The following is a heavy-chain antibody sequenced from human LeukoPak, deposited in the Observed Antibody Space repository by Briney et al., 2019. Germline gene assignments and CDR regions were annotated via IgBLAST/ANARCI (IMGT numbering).Heavy chain of an antibody. Sequence: SETLSLTCAVSGYSISSGYYWGWIRQPPEKGLEWIGSIYHSGSTHYNPSPKSRVTISVDTSKNQFSLKLSSVTAADTAVYYCARVLGYSRVDVWGKGTTVTVSS. CDR3: ARVLGYSRVDV. V-gene: IGHV4-38-2*01. D-gene: IGHD2-15*01. CDR2: IYHSGST. CDR1: GYSISSGYY. J-gene: IGHJ6*04.